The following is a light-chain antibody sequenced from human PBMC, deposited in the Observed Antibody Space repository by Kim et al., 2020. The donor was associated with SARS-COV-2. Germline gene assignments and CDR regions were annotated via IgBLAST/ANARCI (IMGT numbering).Light chain of an antibody. J-gene: IGLJ3*02. V-gene: IGLV3-21*04. CDR2: FDS. CDR3: QVWDSSGDRV. CDR1: NIGGKS. Sequence: VAPGKTARITCGGNNIGGKSVHWYQQKPGQAPVLVIYFDSDRPSGIPERFSGSNSGNTATLTISRVEAGDEADYYCQVWDSSGDRVFGGGTKLTVL.